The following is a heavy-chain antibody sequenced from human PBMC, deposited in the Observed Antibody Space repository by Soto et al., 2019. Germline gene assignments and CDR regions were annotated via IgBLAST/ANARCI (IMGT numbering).Heavy chain of an antibody. D-gene: IGHD2-2*03. V-gene: IGHV4-39*01. J-gene: IGHJ6*02. CDR1: GASVSSSTYS. CDR3: ARLNGYCISTNCHGYYGMDA. CDR2: IYSSENT. Sequence: QLQLQESGPGLVKPSEILSLTCTVSGASVSSSTYSWGWIRQSPGQGLEWIGTIYSSENTYYNPSLLSRVTLSVDKSKNEFSLKMSSVTAADTAVYYCARLNGYCISTNCHGYYGMDAWGQGTTVTVSS.